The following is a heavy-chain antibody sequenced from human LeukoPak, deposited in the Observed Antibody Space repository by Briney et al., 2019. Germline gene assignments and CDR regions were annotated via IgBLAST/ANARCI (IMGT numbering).Heavy chain of an antibody. Sequence: TGGSLRLSCAASGFTFRNYAMHWVRQAPGKGLEWVSIISLDGSNKYDADSVKGRFTISRDNSKNTLYLQMNSLRPGDTAVYYCARDPKAYCSGGSCYSGQFDYWGQGTLVTVSS. V-gene: IGHV3-30-3*01. CDR1: GFTFRNYA. CDR2: ISLDGSNK. J-gene: IGHJ4*02. D-gene: IGHD2-15*01. CDR3: ARDPKAYCSGGSCYSGQFDY.